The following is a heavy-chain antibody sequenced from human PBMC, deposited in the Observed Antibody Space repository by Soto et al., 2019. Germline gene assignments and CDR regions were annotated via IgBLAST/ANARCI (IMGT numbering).Heavy chain of an antibody. D-gene: IGHD3-22*01. J-gene: IGHJ5*02. CDR3: ARGDFDSSANYYAGWFDP. Sequence: QVQLVLSGAEVKKPGASVKVSCKASGYIFTGYYMHWLRQAPGQGLEWMGWFNPNSGGTKYAQKFQGRVTMTNDTSINTAYMELSGLISDDTAVYYCARGDFDSSANYYAGWFDPWGQGTLVTVSS. V-gene: IGHV1-2*02. CDR1: GYIFTGYY. CDR2: FNPNSGGT.